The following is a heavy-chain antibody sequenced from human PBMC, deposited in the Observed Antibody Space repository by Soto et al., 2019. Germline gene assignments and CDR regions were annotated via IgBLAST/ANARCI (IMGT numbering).Heavy chain of an antibody. CDR2: IVVASGNT. Sequence: SVKVSCKASGFTFTRSAVQWVRQARGQRLEWIGWIVVASGNTNYAHKFQERVTFTRDMSTSTAYMELSSLRSEDTAVYYCAADQFTDYYYYGVDVWGQGTTVTVSS. J-gene: IGHJ6*02. CDR3: AADQFTDYYYYGVDV. V-gene: IGHV1-58*01. CDR1: GFTFTRSA.